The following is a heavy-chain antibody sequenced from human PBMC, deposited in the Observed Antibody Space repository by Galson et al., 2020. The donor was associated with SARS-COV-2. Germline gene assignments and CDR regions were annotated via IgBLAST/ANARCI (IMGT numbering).Heavy chain of an antibody. CDR3: ARDSQGGNDYNYLLF. D-gene: IGHD4-4*01. Sequence: ASVKVSCKASGYTFTSYYIHWVRQAPGQGLEWMGVINPSGGATTYAQKFQGRVTMTRDTSTSTAYMELSSLRSGDTAVYYCARDSQGGNDYNYLLFWGQGTLGTVSS. CDR1: GYTFTSYY. V-gene: IGHV1-46*01. J-gene: IGHJ4*02. CDR2: INPSGGAT.